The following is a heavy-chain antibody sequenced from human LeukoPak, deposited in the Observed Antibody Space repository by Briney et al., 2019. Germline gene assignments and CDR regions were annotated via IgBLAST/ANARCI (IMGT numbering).Heavy chain of an antibody. J-gene: IGHJ4*02. CDR3: ARRHYYYDRSGFYYYFDT. Sequence: GESLKISCKASEYSFTSYWIGWGRPMPGKGLEWVGNIQPGNPEIRYSPSFQGQVTLSADKSISTAYLQWSSLKASDTAMYYCARRHYYYDRSGFYYYFDTWGQGTLVTVSS. CDR2: IQPGNPEI. D-gene: IGHD3-22*01. V-gene: IGHV5-51*01. CDR1: EYSFTSYW.